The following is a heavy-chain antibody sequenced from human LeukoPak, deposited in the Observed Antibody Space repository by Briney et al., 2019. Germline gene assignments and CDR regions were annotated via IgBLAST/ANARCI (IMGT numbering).Heavy chain of an antibody. Sequence: GGSLRLSCAASGLTFSNYAMNWVRQASGRGLEWVSGITDSGRKTYYADSAKGRFSISRDNSKNTVYLQMSDLRAEDTAVYYCAKASSITMIVVVISPFDYWGQGTLVTVSS. CDR2: ITDSGRKT. V-gene: IGHV3-23*01. J-gene: IGHJ4*02. D-gene: IGHD3-22*01. CDR1: GLTFSNYA. CDR3: AKASSITMIVVVISPFDY.